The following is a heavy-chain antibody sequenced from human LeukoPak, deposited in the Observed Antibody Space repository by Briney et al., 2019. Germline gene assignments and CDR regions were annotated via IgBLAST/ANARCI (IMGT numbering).Heavy chain of an antibody. CDR3: ARDSDFSFDY. Sequence: SETLSLTCAVSGGAISSSGYFWSWIRQPPGKGLEWIGYIYHTGSTYYNSSLESRVTISLDTSKNQFSLKLSSLTAADTAVYYCARDSDFSFDYWGQGTLVTVSS. D-gene: IGHD3-3*01. CDR1: GGAISSSGYF. V-gene: IGHV4-30-2*05. CDR2: IYHTGST. J-gene: IGHJ4*02.